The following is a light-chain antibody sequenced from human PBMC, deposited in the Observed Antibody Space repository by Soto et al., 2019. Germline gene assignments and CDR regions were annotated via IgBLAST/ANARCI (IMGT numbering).Light chain of an antibody. V-gene: IGLV1-36*01. CDR1: NSTIGNNA. CDR2: YDD. CDR3: AAWDDSLNGYV. J-gene: IGLJ1*01. Sequence: QSVLTQPPSVSEAPRQRVTISCSGSNSTIGNNAVNWYQQLPGKAPKLLIYYDDLLPSGVSDRFSGSKSGTSASLAISGLQSEDDADYYCAAWDDSLNGYVFGTGTKLTVL.